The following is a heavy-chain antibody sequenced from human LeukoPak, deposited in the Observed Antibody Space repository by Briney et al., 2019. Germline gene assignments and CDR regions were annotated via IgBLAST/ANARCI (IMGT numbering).Heavy chain of an antibody. CDR1: GYTFTGYY. Sequence: GASVKVSCKASGYTFTGYYMHWVRQAPGQGLEWMGWINPNSGGTNYAQKFQGRVTMTRDTSISTAYMELSRLRSDDMAVYYCARVRTMIVVLDAFDIWGQGTMVTVSS. D-gene: IGHD3-22*01. CDR3: ARVRTMIVVLDAFDI. CDR2: INPNSGGT. V-gene: IGHV1-2*02. J-gene: IGHJ3*02.